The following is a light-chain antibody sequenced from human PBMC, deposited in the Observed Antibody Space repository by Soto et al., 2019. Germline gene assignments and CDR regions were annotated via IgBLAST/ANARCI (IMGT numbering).Light chain of an antibody. CDR3: QQYDDLAWP. CDR1: QSVNIW. CDR2: EAS. J-gene: IGKJ1*01. V-gene: IGKV1-5*03. Sequence: DIPMTQSPSALSAFVGDRVTITCRASQSVNIWLAWYQQKPGKAPKLLIYEASTLKSGVPSRFSGSGSGSEFPLTISSLQPDDFATYYCQQYDDLAWPFGQGTKVEIK.